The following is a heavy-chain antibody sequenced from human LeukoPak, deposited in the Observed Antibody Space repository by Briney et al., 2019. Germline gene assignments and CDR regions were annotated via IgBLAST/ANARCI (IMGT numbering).Heavy chain of an antibody. J-gene: IGHJ4*02. CDR3: ARSIVVVVAATYDY. D-gene: IGHD2-15*01. CDR2: INPNSGGT. Sequence: ASVKVSCKASGYSFTGYYMHWVRQAPGQGLEWMGWINPNSGGTNYAQKFQGRVTMTRDTSISTAYMELSRLRSDDTAVYYCARSIVVVVAATYDYWGQGTLVTASS. V-gene: IGHV1-2*02. CDR1: GYSFTGYY.